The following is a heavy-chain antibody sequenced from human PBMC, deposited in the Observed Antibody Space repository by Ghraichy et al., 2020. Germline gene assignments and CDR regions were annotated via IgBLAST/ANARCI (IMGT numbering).Heavy chain of an antibody. Sequence: ESLNISCAVYGGSFSGYYWSWIRQPPGKGLEWIGEINHSGSTNYNPSLKSRVTISVDTSKNQFSLKLSSVTAADTAVYYCAETRDCSSTSCPWAYWGQGTLVTVSS. J-gene: IGHJ4*02. V-gene: IGHV4-34*01. CDR1: GGSFSGYY. CDR2: INHSGST. D-gene: IGHD2-2*01. CDR3: AETRDCSSTSCPWAY.